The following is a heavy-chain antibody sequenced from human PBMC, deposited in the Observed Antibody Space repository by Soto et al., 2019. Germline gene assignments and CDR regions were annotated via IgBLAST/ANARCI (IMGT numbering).Heavy chain of an antibody. Sequence: VRQAPGQGIEWMGWISAYNGNTNYAQKLQGRVTRPTDTSTSTAYMELRTLLSDDPAVYYCARESGGQLCKCMDAWGKGTTVNVAS. V-gene: IGHV1-18*01. D-gene: IGHD2-15*01. J-gene: IGHJ6*03. CDR2: ISAYNGNT. CDR3: ARESGGQLCKCMDA.